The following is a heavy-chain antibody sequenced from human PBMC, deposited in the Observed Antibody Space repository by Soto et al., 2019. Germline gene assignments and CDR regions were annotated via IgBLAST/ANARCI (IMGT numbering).Heavy chain of an antibody. Sequence: SETLSLTCTVSGGSISSYSWSWIRQPPGKGLEWIGYIYYSGSTNYNPSLKSRVTISVDTSKNQFSLKLSSVTAADTAVYYCARDNSGAAAEKGNWFDPWGQGTLVTVS. CDR1: GGSISSYS. V-gene: IGHV4-59*01. J-gene: IGHJ5*02. CDR3: ARDNSGAAAEKGNWFDP. CDR2: IYYSGST. D-gene: IGHD6-13*01.